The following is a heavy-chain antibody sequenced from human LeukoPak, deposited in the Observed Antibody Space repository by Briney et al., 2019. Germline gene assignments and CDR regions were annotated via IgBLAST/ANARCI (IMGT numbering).Heavy chain of an antibody. CDR3: ARSPRDGYTYGVDDL. CDR1: GGSISSSNW. V-gene: IGHV4-4*02. D-gene: IGHD5-24*01. CDR2: IYHSGST. J-gene: IGHJ3*01. Sequence: PSGTLSLTCAVSGGSISSSNWWSWVRQPPGKGLEWIGEIYHSGSTNYNPSLKSRVTISVDKSKNQFSLKLSSVTAADTALYYCARSPRDGYTYGVDDLWGQGTMVTVSS.